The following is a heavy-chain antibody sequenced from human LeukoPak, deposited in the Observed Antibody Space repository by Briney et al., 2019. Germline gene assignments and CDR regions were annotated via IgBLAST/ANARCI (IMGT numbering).Heavy chain of an antibody. CDR2: IYPGDSNT. V-gene: IGHV5-51*01. CDR3: ARPLIRGVRGVRDY. Sequence: PGESFKISCKGSGYSFTSYWISWLRRLPGKGLEGMVIIYPGDSNTRYNPRFQVQVTISADKSINSAYLQWSSLKASDTAMYYCARPLIRGVRGVRDYWGQGTLVTVSS. J-gene: IGHJ4*02. CDR1: GYSFTSYW. D-gene: IGHD3-10*01.